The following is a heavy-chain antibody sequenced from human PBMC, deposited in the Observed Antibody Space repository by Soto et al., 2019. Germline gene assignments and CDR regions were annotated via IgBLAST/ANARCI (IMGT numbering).Heavy chain of an antibody. D-gene: IGHD6-19*01. CDR3: ARGTAVADYYYYGMDV. CDR2: IIPILGIA. CDR1: GGTFSSYT. J-gene: IGHJ6*02. Sequence: QVRLVQSGAEVKKPGSSVKVSCKASGGTFSSYTISWVRQAPGQGLEWMGRIIPILGIANYAQKFQGRVTITADKSTSTAYMELSSLRSEDTAVYYCARGTAVADYYYYGMDVWGQGTTVTVSS. V-gene: IGHV1-69*02.